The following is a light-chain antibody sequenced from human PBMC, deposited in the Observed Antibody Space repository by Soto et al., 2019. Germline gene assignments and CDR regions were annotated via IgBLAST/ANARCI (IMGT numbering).Light chain of an antibody. CDR2: NAS. CDR1: ERVSNS. V-gene: IGKV3-11*01. J-gene: IGKJ4*01. Sequence: PGERATLSCRASERVSNSLAWYQHKPGQAPRLLIYNASNRATGIPARFSGSGSWTDFTLTISSLEPEDFAVYFCQHRAGWPPALTFGGGTKVDIK. CDR3: QHRAGWPPALT.